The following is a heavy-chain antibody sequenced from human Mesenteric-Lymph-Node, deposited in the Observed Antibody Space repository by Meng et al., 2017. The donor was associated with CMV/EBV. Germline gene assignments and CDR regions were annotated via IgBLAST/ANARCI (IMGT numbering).Heavy chain of an antibody. V-gene: IGHV4-39*07. CDR2: IYYSGSA. CDR1: GGSISSSSHY. Sequence: SETLSLTCTVSGGSISSSSHYWGWIRQPPGKGLEWIGNIYYSGSAFYNPSLKTRVTISVDRSKNQFSLNLTSVTAADTAVYYCARPLRNYYYGMDVWGQGTTVTVSS. CDR3: ARPLRNYYYGMDV. J-gene: IGHJ6*02.